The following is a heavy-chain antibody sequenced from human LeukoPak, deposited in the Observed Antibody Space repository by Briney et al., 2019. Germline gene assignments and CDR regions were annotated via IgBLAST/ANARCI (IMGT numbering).Heavy chain of an antibody. V-gene: IGHV3-48*04. D-gene: IGHD6-6*01. CDR2: ISSSSSSI. CDR1: GFTFSSYN. Sequence: GGSLRLSCAASGFTFSSYNMNWVRQAPGKGLEWVSYISSSSSSIYYADSVKGRFTISRDNAKNSLYLQMNSLRAEDTAVYYCAKDLRRGSSSAKRYFDLWGRGTLVTVSS. CDR3: AKDLRRGSSSAKRYFDL. J-gene: IGHJ2*01.